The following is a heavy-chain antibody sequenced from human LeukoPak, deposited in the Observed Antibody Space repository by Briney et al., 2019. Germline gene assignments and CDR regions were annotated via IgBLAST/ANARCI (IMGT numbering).Heavy chain of an antibody. Sequence: GGSLRLSCAASGFTFSSYGMHWVRQAPGKGLEWVAFIRYDGSNKYYADSVKGRFTISRDNSENTLYLQMNSLRAEDTAVYYCAKDYYCSGGSCYFTSPMNFDYWGQGTLVTVSS. V-gene: IGHV3-30*02. D-gene: IGHD2-15*01. CDR1: GFTFSSYG. CDR2: IRYDGSNK. J-gene: IGHJ4*02. CDR3: AKDYYCSGGSCYFTSPMNFDY.